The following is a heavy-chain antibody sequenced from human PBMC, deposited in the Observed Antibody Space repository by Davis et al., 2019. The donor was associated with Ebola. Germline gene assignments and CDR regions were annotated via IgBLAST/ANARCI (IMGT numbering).Heavy chain of an antibody. CDR1: GYTFTGYY. CDR3: AVPGIAAAGTPPGAQNYFDY. D-gene: IGHD6-13*01. CDR2: INLNSGGT. J-gene: IGHJ4*02. Sequence: ASVKVSCKASGYTFTGYYMHWVRQAPGQGLEWMGRINLNSGGTNYAQKFQGRVTMTRDTSISTAYMELSRLRSDDTAVYYCAVPGIAAAGTPPGAQNYFDYWGQGTLVTVSS. V-gene: IGHV1-2*06.